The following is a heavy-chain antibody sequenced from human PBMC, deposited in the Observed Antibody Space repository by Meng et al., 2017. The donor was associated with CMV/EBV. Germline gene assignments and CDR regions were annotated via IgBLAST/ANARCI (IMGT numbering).Heavy chain of an antibody. CDR2: IEQDGSEK. CDR3: ARDSPGGCSSTSCYQRPHKGGYYYGMDV. V-gene: IGHV3-7*01. D-gene: IGHD2-2*01. CDR1: GFTFSSYW. Sequence: GESLKISCAASGFTFSSYWMSWVRQAPGKGLEWVANIEQDGSEKYYVDSVKGRFTISRDNAKNSLYLQMNSLRAEDTAVYYCARDSPGGCSSTSCYQRPHKGGYYYGMDVWGQGTTVTVSS. J-gene: IGHJ6*02.